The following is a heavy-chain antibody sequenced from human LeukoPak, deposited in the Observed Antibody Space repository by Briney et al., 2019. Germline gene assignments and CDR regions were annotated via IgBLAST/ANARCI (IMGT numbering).Heavy chain of an antibody. J-gene: IGHJ4*02. D-gene: IGHD2-2*02. Sequence: GGSLRLSCAASGFTVSSNYMSWVRQAPGKGLEWVSVIYSGGSTYCADSVKGRFTISRDNSKNTLYLQMNSLRDEDTAVYYCARVGYCSSTSCYKTFDYWGQGTLVTVSS. V-gene: IGHV3-53*01. CDR2: IYSGGST. CDR3: ARVGYCSSTSCYKTFDY. CDR1: GFTVSSNY.